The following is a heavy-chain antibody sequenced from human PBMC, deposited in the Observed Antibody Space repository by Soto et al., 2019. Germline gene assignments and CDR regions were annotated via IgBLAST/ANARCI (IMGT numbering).Heavy chain of an antibody. CDR2: IYYSGTT. CDR3: ATYDSSGLAF. CDR1: GGSFSGYY. D-gene: IGHD3-22*01. Sequence: SETLSLTCAVYGGSFSGYYWSWIRQPPGKGLEWIGYIYYSGTTYYNPSLKSRLTISIDTSKKQFSLRLTSVTAADTAVYYCATYDSSGLAFWGQGTLVTVSS. V-gene: IGHV4-59*08. J-gene: IGHJ4*02.